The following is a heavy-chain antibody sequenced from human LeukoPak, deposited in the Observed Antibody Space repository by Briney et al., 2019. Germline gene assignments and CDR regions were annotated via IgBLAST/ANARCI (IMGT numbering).Heavy chain of an antibody. D-gene: IGHD3-3*01. CDR3: ARGSYYDFWSGYYSYLDAFDI. CDR1: GGSFSGYY. J-gene: IGHJ3*02. Sequence: SETLSLTCAVYGGSFSGYYWSWIRQPPGKGLEWIGEINRSGSTNYNPSLKSRVTISVDTSKNQFSLKLSSVTAADTAVYYCARGSYYDFWSGYYSYLDAFDIWGQGTMVTVSS. CDR2: INRSGST. V-gene: IGHV4-34*01.